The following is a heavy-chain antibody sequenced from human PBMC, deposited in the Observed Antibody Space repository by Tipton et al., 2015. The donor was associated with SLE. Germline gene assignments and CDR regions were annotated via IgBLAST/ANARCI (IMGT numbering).Heavy chain of an antibody. Sequence: TLSLTCSVSGGSMSYHYWSWIRQPPGKGLEWIGYIYYTGNTNYNPSLKSRVTMSVDTSKSQFSLKLTFVSAAYTAIYYCARMGLCTTTTCNEGAFDVWGQGSMVTVSS. J-gene: IGHJ3*01. CDR1: GGSMSYHY. D-gene: IGHD2-2*01. CDR3: ARMGLCTTTTCNEGAFDV. V-gene: IGHV4-59*11. CDR2: IYYTGNT.